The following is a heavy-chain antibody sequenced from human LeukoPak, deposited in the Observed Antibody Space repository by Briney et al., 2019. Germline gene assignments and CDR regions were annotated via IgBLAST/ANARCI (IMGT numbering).Heavy chain of an antibody. CDR3: AIGYYDSSGYFDY. CDR2: IYTSGST. D-gene: IGHD3-22*01. CDR1: GGSISSYY. V-gene: IGHV4-4*09. Sequence: SETLSLTCTVSGGSISSYYWSWIRQPPGKGLEWIGYIYTSGSTNYNPSLKSRVAISVDTSKNQFSLKLSSVTAADTAVYYCAIGYYDSSGYFDYWGQGTLVTVSS. J-gene: IGHJ4*02.